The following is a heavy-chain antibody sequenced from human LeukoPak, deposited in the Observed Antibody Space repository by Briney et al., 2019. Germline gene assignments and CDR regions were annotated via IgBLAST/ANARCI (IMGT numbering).Heavy chain of an antibody. CDR2: ISYDGSNE. Sequence: GGSLRLSCAASGFTFSSYVMQWVRQAPGKGLEWVAIISYDGSNEYYADSVKGRFTISRDNFENTLFLQMNSLRVDDTAVYYCARDPYYYGSGSSDYWGQGTLVTVSS. V-gene: IGHV3-30*14. CDR1: GFTFSSYV. D-gene: IGHD3-10*01. CDR3: ARDPYYYGSGSSDY. J-gene: IGHJ4*02.